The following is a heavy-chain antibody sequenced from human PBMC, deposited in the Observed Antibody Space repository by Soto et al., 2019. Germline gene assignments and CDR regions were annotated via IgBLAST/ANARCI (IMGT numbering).Heavy chain of an antibody. D-gene: IGHD5-12*01. CDR1: GGTFNNYA. CDR2: IIPIIGTA. CDR3: ARGGVDVVATSAFDY. V-gene: IGHV1-69*01. Sequence: QVQLVQSGAEVKKPGSSVKVSCTASGGTFNNYAISWVRQAPGQGLEWMGGIIPIIGTADDAHKFQGRLAISADESTGTTFMELSSLRSEDTALYHCARGGVDVVATSAFDYWGQGTLVTVSS. J-gene: IGHJ4*02.